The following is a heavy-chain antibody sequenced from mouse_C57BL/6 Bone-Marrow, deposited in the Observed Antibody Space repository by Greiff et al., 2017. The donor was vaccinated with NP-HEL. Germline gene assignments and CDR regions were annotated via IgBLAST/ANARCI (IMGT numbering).Heavy chain of an antibody. D-gene: IGHD2-4*01. CDR1: DSEVFPIAY. CDR3: ARENDYFLYAMDY. J-gene: IGHJ4*01. V-gene: IGHV15-2*01. Sequence: QVQLQQSGSELRSPGSSVKLSCKDFDSEVFPIAYMCWVRQKPGHGFEWIGGILPSIGSTIYGEKFEDKATLAADTLSNTAYLELNSLTSEDSAIYCCARENDYFLYAMDYWGQGTSVTVSS. CDR2: ILPSIGST.